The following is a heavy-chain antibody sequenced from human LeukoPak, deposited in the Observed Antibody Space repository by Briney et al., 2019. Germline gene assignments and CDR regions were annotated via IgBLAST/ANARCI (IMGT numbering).Heavy chain of an antibody. J-gene: IGHJ6*02. CDR3: ARHGFGMDV. CDR2: VYPGDSDT. V-gene: IGHV5-51*01. CDR1: GYSSTSYW. Sequence: GQPLNISCTGSGYSSTSYWVAWVRQMPGKGLELMGIVYPGDSDTRYSPSFQGQVTISADKSISTAYLQWSSLKASDTAMYYCARHGFGMDVWGQGTTVTVSS.